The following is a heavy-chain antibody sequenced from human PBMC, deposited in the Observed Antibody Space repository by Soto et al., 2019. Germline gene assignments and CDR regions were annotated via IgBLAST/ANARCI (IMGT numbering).Heavy chain of an antibody. CDR3: ARTSRGVLMVYAAPAAFDI. CDR1: GYSFTSYW. CDR2: IHPGDSDT. J-gene: IGHJ3*02. Sequence: PGESLKISCKGSGYSFTSYWIGWVRQMPGKGLEWIGIIHPGDSDTRYSPSYQGQVTISADKSISTAYLQWSSLKASDTAMYYWARTSRGVLMVYAAPAAFDIWGQGTMVTVSS. D-gene: IGHD2-8*01. V-gene: IGHV5-51*01.